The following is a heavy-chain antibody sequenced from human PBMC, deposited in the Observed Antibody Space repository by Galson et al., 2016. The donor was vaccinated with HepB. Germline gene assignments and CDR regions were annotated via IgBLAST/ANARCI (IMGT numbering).Heavy chain of an antibody. V-gene: IGHV1-8*01. CDR3: ARGRRYYDTSGLYYFDY. CDR2: MNPNSGNT. Sequence: SVKVSCKASGYTFTTYDINWVRQATGQGLEWMGWMNPNSGNTGYAQKFQGRVTMTRNTSISTAYMELSSLRSEDTAVYYCARGRRYYDTSGLYYFDYWGQGTLVTVSS. CDR1: GYTFTTYD. J-gene: IGHJ4*02. D-gene: IGHD3-22*01.